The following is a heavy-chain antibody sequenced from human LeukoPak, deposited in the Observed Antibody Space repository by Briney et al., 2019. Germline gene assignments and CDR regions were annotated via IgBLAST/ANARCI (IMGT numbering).Heavy chain of an antibody. D-gene: IGHD3-10*01. CDR1: GFTFSSYG. CDR3: ARDWSGIPGY. V-gene: IGHV3-30*03. J-gene: IGHJ4*02. CDR2: ISYDGSNK. Sequence: GGSLRLSCAASGFTFSSYGMHWVRQAPGKGLEWVAVISYDGSNKYYADSVKGRFTISRDNSKNALYLQMNSLRAEDTAVYYCARDWSGIPGYWGQGTLVTVSS.